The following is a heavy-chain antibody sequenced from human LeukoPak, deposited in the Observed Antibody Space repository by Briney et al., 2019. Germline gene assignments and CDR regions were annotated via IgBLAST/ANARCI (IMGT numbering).Heavy chain of an antibody. CDR1: VYTFTTYD. V-gene: IGHV1-8*01. Sequence: ASVKASFTSSVYTFTTYDINWVRQVPGQGLEWMGWMNPNNGDTGYAQKFQGRVTITRDTSKTTVYMELRSLTSEDTAIFYCARGQWGSYGSWYFDYWGQGSLVTVS. D-gene: IGHD3-16*01. CDR2: MNPNNGDT. CDR3: ARGQWGSYGSWYFDY. J-gene: IGHJ4*02.